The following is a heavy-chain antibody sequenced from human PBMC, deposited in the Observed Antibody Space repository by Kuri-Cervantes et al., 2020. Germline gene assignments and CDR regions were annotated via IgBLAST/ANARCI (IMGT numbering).Heavy chain of an antibody. CDR2: INHSGST. J-gene: IGHJ3*02. D-gene: IGHD3-22*01. CDR1: GGSFSDYY. CDR3: ARHGSSGYGDAFDI. Sequence: SQTLSLTCAVYGGSFSDYYWTWIRQPPGKGLEWIGEINHSGSTNYNPSLKSRVTISVDTSKNQFSLKLSSVTAADTAVYYCARHGSSGYGDAFDIWGQGTMVTVSS. V-gene: IGHV4-34*01.